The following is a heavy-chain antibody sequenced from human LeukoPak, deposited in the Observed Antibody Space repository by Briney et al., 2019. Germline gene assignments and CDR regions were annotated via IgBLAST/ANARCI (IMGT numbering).Heavy chain of an antibody. Sequence: GASVKVSCKASGYTFTGYYIHWVRLAPGQGLEWMGWINPNSGGTKYVQEFEGRVTMTRDTSISTVYMELSRLRSDDTAVYYCARVVPAAMSIGWFDPWDQGTLVTVSS. J-gene: IGHJ5*02. D-gene: IGHD2-2*01. CDR3: ARVVPAAMSIGWFDP. V-gene: IGHV1-2*02. CDR1: GYTFTGYY. CDR2: INPNSGGT.